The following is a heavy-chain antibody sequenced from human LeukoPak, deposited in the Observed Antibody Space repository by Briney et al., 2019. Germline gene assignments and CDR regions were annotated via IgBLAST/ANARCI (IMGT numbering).Heavy chain of an antibody. V-gene: IGHV3-23*01. CDR3: AKDCGGDCYSRKYFQH. CDR1: GFTFSTYA. D-gene: IGHD2-21*01. Sequence: TGGSLRLSSAASGFTFSTYAMSWVRQAPGEGLEWVSAISGSGGSTYYADSVKGRFTISRDNSKKTLYLQMNSLRAEDTAVYYCAKDCGGDCYSRKYFQHWGQGTLVTVSS. CDR2: ISGSGGST. J-gene: IGHJ1*01.